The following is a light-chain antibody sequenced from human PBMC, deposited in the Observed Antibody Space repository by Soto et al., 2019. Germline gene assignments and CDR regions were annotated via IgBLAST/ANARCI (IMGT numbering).Light chain of an antibody. CDR2: EVS. J-gene: IGLJ7*01. CDR3: SSYTSSSTLCV. CDR1: SSDVGGYNF. Sequence: QSALTQPASVSGSPGQSITISCTGTSSDVGGYNFVSWYQQHPGKAPKLIIYEVSNRPSGVSNRFSGSKSGNTASLTISGLQAEDEADYYCSSYTSSSTLCVFGTGTQLTVL. V-gene: IGLV2-14*01.